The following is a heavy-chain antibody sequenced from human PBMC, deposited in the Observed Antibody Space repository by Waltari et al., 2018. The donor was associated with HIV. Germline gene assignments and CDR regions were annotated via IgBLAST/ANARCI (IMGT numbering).Heavy chain of an antibody. Sequence: VHLVESGGDLVKPGGSLRISCVASGFPFSDYYMTWIRQPPGKRLEGVSYIAVSSAYTNYGDSVKGRFTMSRDDAKKSLFLQMNSLRPEDTAVYYCARVARGLRQGTFDIWGQGTMVTVSS. V-gene: IGHV3-11*05. CDR2: IAVSSAYT. J-gene: IGHJ3*02. CDR3: ARVARGLRQGTFDI. CDR1: GFPFSDYY. D-gene: IGHD4-17*01.